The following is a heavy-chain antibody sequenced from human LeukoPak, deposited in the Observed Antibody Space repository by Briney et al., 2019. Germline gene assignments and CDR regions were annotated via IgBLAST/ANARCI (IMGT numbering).Heavy chain of an antibody. CDR2: IYYSGST. CDR3: AGTYDYVVKY. V-gene: IGHV4-59*12. CDR1: GGSISSYY. D-gene: IGHD3-16*01. Sequence: SETLSLTCTVSGGSISSYYWSWIRQPPGKGLEWIGYIYYSGSTNYNPSLKSRVTISVDTSKNQFSLKLSSVTAADTAVYYCAGTYDYVVKYWGQGTLVTVSS. J-gene: IGHJ4*02.